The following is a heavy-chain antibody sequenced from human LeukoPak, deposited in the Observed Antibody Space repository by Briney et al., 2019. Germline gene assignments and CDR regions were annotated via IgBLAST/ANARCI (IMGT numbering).Heavy chain of an antibody. V-gene: IGHV4-59*12. CDR1: GGSISGYY. CDR3: ARGSGNLLFDY. J-gene: IGHJ4*02. Sequence: SETLSLTCTVSGGSISGYYWGWIRQPPGKGLEYIGFIFYSGTTNYNPSLKSRVTISVDTSKNQFSLQLISVTPEDTAVYYCARGSGNLLFDYWGQGTLVTVSS. CDR2: IFYSGTT. D-gene: IGHD3-10*01.